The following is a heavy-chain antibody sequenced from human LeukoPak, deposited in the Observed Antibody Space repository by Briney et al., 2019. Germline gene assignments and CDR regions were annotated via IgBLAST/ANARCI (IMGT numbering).Heavy chain of an antibody. CDR2: ISYSGSA. Sequence: PSETLSLTCSVSGGSINNHIWSWIRQPPGKELEWIGYISYSGSANYNPSLKSRVTISVDTSKNQFSLKVTSVTAADTAVYYCARETAMVLDYWGQGTLVTVSS. D-gene: IGHD5-18*01. V-gene: IGHV4-59*11. CDR1: GGSINNHI. CDR3: ARETAMVLDY. J-gene: IGHJ4*02.